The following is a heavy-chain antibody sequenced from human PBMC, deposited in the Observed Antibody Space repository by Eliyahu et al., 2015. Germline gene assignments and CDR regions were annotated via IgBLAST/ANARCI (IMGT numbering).Heavy chain of an antibody. CDR1: GFSLSTSGVG. J-gene: IGHJ3*02. CDR3: AHRGGSLDAFDI. CDR2: IYWDDDK. V-gene: IGHV2-5*02. D-gene: IGHD3-10*01. Sequence: QITLKESGPTLVKPTQTLXLTCTFSGFSLSTSGVGVGWIRQPPGKALEWLALIYWDDDKRYSPSLKSRLTITKDTSKNQVVLTMTNMDPVDTATYYCAHRGGSLDAFDIWGQGTMVTVSS.